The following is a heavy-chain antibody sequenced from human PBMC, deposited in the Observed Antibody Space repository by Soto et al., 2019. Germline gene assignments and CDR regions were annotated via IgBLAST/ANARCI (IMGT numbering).Heavy chain of an antibody. J-gene: IGHJ6*02. CDR1: GYTFADYC. Sequence: GVSQTISCKGSGYTFADYCICLVRQMSGKGPEWMGIIYPGDSDTKYNPSFQGQVAISADKSITTTYLQWSSLKASDTAIYYCAASIFYYGMDVWGQGTTVNFSS. CDR2: IYPGDSDT. V-gene: IGHV5-51*01. CDR3: AASIFYYGMDV.